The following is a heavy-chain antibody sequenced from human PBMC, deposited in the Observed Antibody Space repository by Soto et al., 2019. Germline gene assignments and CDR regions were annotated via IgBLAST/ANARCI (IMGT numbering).Heavy chain of an antibody. V-gene: IGHV1-69*01. J-gene: IGHJ5*02. CDR1: GGTFSSYA. D-gene: IGHD6-13*01. Sequence: QVQLVQSGAEVKKPGSSVKVSCKASGGTFSSYAISWVRQAPGQGLEWMGGIIPIFGTANYAQKFQGRVTITADESTSTAYMELSSLRSEDTAVYYCARDFRETYSGSWKEVNWFDPWGQGTLVTVSS. CDR3: ARDFRETYSGSWKEVNWFDP. CDR2: IIPIFGTA.